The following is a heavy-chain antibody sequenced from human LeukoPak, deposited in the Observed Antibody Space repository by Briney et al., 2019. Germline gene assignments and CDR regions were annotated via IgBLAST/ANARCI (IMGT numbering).Heavy chain of an antibody. V-gene: IGHV3-23*01. Sequence: PGGSLRLSCAASGFTFSSYAMSWVRQAPGKGLEWVSAISGSGGSTYYADSVKGRFTISRDNSKNTLYLQMNSLRAEDTAVYYCAKGVEGVSSSSGIDYWGQGTLVTVPS. CDR2: ISGSGGST. D-gene: IGHD6-6*01. J-gene: IGHJ4*02. CDR3: AKGVEGVSSSSGIDY. CDR1: GFTFSSYA.